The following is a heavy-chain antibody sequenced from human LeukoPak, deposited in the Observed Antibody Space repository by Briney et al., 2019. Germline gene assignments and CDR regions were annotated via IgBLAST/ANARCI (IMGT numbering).Heavy chain of an antibody. CDR2: ISGSGGST. D-gene: IGHD5-18*01. Sequence: GGSLRLSRAASGFTFSSYAMSWVRQAPGKGLEWVSAISGSGGSTYYADSVKGRFTISRDNSKNTLYLQMNSLRAEDTAVYYCAKIYSYGGYFDYWGQGTLVTVSS. J-gene: IGHJ4*02. CDR3: AKIYSYGGYFDY. CDR1: GFTFSSYA. V-gene: IGHV3-23*01.